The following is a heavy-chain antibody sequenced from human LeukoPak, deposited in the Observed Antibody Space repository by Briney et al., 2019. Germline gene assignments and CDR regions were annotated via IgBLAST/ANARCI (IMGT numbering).Heavy chain of an antibody. CDR1: GFTFSSYS. V-gene: IGHV3-23*01. Sequence: GGSLSLSCAASGFTFSSYSMSWVRQAPGKGLEWVAAISGIGGSTYYTDSVNGRLTISRNNSKSTLYLQMNSLRAEDTAVYYCAKVGDIVVVPAAPINRFAPWAQETRVTVPS. J-gene: IGHJ5*02. CDR2: ISGIGGST. D-gene: IGHD2-2*01. CDR3: AKVGDIVVVPAAPINRFAP.